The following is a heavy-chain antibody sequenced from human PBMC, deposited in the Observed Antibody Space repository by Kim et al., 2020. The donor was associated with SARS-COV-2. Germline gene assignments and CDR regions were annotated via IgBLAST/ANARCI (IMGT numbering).Heavy chain of an antibody. V-gene: IGHV4-4*07. Sequence: SETLSLTCTVSGGSISSYYWSWIRQPAGKGLEWIGRIYPGGSTNYNPFLKSRVTMSVDTSKNQFYLKLSSVTAADTAVYDCARRESGSNYFDYWGQRTL. CDR3: ARRESGSNYFDY. J-gene: IGHJ4*02. CDR1: GGSISSYY. CDR2: IYPGGST. D-gene: IGHD1-26*01.